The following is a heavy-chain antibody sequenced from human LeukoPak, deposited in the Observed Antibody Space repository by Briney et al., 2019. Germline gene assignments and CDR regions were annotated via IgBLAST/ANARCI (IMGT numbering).Heavy chain of an antibody. D-gene: IGHD1-26*01. Sequence: PSETLSLTCTVSGGSISSYYWSWIRQPPGKGLEWIGYIYYSGSTNYNPSLKSRVTISVDTSKNQFSLKLSSVTAADTAVYYCARGRAYYSFDYWGQGTLVTVSS. CDR2: IYYSGST. CDR3: ARGRAYYSFDY. CDR1: GGSISSYY. V-gene: IGHV4-59*08. J-gene: IGHJ4*02.